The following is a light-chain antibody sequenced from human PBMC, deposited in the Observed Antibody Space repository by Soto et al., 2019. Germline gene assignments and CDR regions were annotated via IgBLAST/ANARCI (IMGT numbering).Light chain of an antibody. CDR2: EAS. Sequence: EVVLTQSPATLSLSPGERATLSCRASQSVRNFLAWYQQKPGQAPRLLLYEASNRAAGIPARFSGSGSGTDFTLTISRLEPEDFGVYYCQQRTNWPRGTFGQGTNLEI. J-gene: IGKJ2*02. CDR3: QQRTNWPRGT. V-gene: IGKV3-11*01. CDR1: QSVRNF.